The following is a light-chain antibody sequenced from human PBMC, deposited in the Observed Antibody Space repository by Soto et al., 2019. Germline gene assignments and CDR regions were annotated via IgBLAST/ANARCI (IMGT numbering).Light chain of an antibody. CDR1: QSVSRY. Sequence: EIVLTQSPATLSLSPGERATLSCRASQSVSRYLAWYQQKPGQAPRLLSYDASNRATGIPARFSGSGSGTDLALTISSLEPEDFGVYYRQQRSNWPPITFGQGTRLEI. J-gene: IGKJ5*01. CDR2: DAS. V-gene: IGKV3-11*01. CDR3: QQRSNWPPIT.